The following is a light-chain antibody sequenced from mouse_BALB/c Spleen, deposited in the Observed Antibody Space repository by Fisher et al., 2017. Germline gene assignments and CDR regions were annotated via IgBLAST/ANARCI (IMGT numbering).Light chain of an antibody. V-gene: IGKV4-59*01. CDR1: SSVSY. CDR2: DTS. CDR3: QQWSSNPPT. Sequence: IVLTQSPAIMSASPGEKVTMTCSASSSVSYMHWYQQKSGTSPKRWIYDTSKLASGVPARFSGSGSGTSYSLTISSMEAEDAATYYCQQWSSNPPTFGGGTKLEI. J-gene: IGKJ2*01.